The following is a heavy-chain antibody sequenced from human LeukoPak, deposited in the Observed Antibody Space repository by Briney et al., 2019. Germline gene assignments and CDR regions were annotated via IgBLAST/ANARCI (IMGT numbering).Heavy chain of an antibody. CDR2: MNPINGNT. V-gene: IGHV1-8*01. CDR1: GFTLTNYD. CDR3: ARDRRGSGWYYFDY. J-gene: IGHJ4*02. D-gene: IGHD6-19*01. Sequence: ASVKVSCKASGFTLTNYDINWVRQAPGQGLEWMGWMNPINGNTGYARKFQGRVTMTRDTSISTAYMELRSLTSEDTAVYYCARDRRGSGWYYFDYWGQGTLVTVSS.